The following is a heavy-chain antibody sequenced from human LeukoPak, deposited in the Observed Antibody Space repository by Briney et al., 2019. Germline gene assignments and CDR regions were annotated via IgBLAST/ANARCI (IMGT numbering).Heavy chain of an antibody. CDR1: GDSVSSNSAA. J-gene: IGHJ4*02. V-gene: IGHV6-1*01. CDR3: ARGWEPYSSSLDY. CDR2: TYYRSKWYN. D-gene: IGHD6-13*01. Sequence: TLSLTCSISGDSVSSNSAAWNWIRQSPSRGLEWLGRTYYRSKWYNEYAISVKSRITINPDTSKNQFSLQLNSVTPEDTAVYYCARGWEPYSSSLDYWGQGTLVTVSS.